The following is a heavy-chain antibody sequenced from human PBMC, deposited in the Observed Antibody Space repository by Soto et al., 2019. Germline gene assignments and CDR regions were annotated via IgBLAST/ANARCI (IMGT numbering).Heavy chain of an antibody. D-gene: IGHD2-8*01. Sequence: EVPLVESGGGLVQPGGSLRLSCAASGFTFSSYSMNWVRQAPGKGLEWVSYISSSSSTIYYADSVKGRFTISRDNAKDSRYLQMSSLRDEDSAVYYCASQWDGMDVWGQGTTVTVSS. V-gene: IGHV3-48*02. J-gene: IGHJ6*02. CDR1: GFTFSSYS. CDR2: ISSSSSTI. CDR3: ASQWDGMDV.